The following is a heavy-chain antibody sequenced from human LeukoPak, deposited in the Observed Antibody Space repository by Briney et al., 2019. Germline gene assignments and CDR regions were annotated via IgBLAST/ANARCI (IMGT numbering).Heavy chain of an antibody. CDR2: INPSGGST. J-gene: IGHJ4*02. CDR3: ARGAMIGAQDY. Sequence: ASVKVSCKASGYTFTSYYMHWVRQAPGQGLEWMGIINPSGGSTSYAQKFQDRVTMTRDMSTSTVYMELSSLRSEDTAVYYCARGAMIGAQDYWGQGTLVTVSS. V-gene: IGHV1-46*01. CDR1: GYTFTSYY. D-gene: IGHD3-22*01.